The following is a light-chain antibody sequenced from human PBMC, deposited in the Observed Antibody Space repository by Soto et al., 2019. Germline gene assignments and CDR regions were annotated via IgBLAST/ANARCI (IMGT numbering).Light chain of an antibody. CDR3: LLSCSGARV. Sequence: QTVVTQEPSLTVSPGGTVTLTWGPSTGAVTSGHYPYWFQQKPGQAPQTLIYDTSNKYSWTPPRFSGSLLGGRAALTLSGAQPADEAEYYCLLSCSGARVFGGGTKVTVL. V-gene: IGLV7-46*01. CDR1: TGAVTSGHY. J-gene: IGLJ2*01. CDR2: DTS.